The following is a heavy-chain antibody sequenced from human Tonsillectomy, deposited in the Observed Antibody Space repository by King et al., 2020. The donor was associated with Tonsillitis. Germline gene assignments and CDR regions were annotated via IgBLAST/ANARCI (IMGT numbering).Heavy chain of an antibody. CDR3: ASETALYGDYGVIKY. Sequence: HMQESGPGLVKPSETLSLTCAVSGHVIGGGSYWAWIRQPPGKGLEWIGSTYHSGGTYYNPSLRHRITISLDRSKNNFSLKLTSVTAADTAVYYCASETALYGDYGVIKYGGQGTLVTLSS. J-gene: IGHJ4*02. V-gene: IGHV4-38-2*01. CDR1: GHVIGGGSY. D-gene: IGHD4-17*01. CDR2: TYHSGGT.